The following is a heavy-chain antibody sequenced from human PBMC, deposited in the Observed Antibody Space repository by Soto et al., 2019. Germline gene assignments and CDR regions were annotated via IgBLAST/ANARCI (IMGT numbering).Heavy chain of an antibody. CDR1: GYTFTSYA. J-gene: IGHJ5*02. V-gene: IGHV1-3*01. CDR3: ARGQQLVLWFDP. CDR2: INAGNGNT. Sequence: ASVKVSCKASGYTFTSYAMHWVRQAPGQRLEWMGWINAGNGNTKYSQKFQGRVTITRDTSASTAYMELSSLRSEDTAVYYCARGQQLVLWFDPWGQGTLVTVSS. D-gene: IGHD6-6*01.